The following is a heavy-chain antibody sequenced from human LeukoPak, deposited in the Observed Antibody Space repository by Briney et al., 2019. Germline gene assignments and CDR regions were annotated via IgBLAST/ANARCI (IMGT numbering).Heavy chain of an antibody. Sequence: ASVKVSCKASGYTFTGYYMHWVRPAPGQGLEWMGWINPNSGGTNYAQKFQGRVTMTRDTSISTAYMELSRLRSDDTAVYYCARLEWELLNAFDIWGQGTMVTVSS. CDR2: INPNSGGT. D-gene: IGHD1-26*01. CDR1: GYTFTGYY. CDR3: ARLEWELLNAFDI. J-gene: IGHJ3*02. V-gene: IGHV1-2*02.